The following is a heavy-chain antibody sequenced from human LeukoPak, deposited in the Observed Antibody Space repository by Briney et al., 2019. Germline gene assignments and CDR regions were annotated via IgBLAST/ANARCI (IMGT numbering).Heavy chain of an antibody. Sequence: ASVKVSCKASGYTFTSYAISWVRQAPGQGLELMGRINVYNGNINYAQKLQGRVTMTTDTSTSTAYMELRSLGSDDTAVYYCARTYTNRPFDYWGQGTLVTVSS. J-gene: IGHJ4*02. D-gene: IGHD3-16*01. CDR1: GYTFTSYA. CDR2: INVYNGNI. V-gene: IGHV1-18*01. CDR3: ARTYTNRPFDY.